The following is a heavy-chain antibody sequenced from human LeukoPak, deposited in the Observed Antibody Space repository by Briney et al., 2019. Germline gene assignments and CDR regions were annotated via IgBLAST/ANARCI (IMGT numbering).Heavy chain of an antibody. CDR3: AREQDSSGPYYFDY. D-gene: IGHD6-19*01. J-gene: IGHJ4*02. V-gene: IGHV1-18*01. CDR1: GYTFTSYG. Sequence: ASVKVSCKASGYTFTSYGISWVRQAPGQGLEWMGWISAYNGNTNYAQKLQGRVTMNTDTSTSTAYMELRSLRSDDTAVYYCAREQDSSGPYYFDYWGQGTLVTVSS. CDR2: ISAYNGNT.